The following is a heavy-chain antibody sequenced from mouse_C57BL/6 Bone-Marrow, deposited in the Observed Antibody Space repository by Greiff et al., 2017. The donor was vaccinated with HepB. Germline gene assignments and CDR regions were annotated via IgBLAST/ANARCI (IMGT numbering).Heavy chain of an antibody. D-gene: IGHD3-2*02. V-gene: IGHV8-8*01. Sequence: QVQLKESGPGILQPSQTLSLTCSFSGFSLSTFGMGVGWIRQPSGKGLEWLAHIWWDDDKYYNPALKSRLTISKDTSKNQVFLKIANVDTADTATYYCASSSSGYDWFAYWGQGTLVTVSA. CDR2: IWWDDDK. CDR1: GFSLSTFGMG. J-gene: IGHJ3*01. CDR3: ASSSSGYDWFAY.